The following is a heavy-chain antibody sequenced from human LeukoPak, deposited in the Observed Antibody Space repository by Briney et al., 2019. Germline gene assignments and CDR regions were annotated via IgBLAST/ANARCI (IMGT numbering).Heavy chain of an antibody. CDR3: ARDLELLWFGEGGDAFDI. V-gene: IGHV3-74*01. CDR1: GFTFSSYW. D-gene: IGHD3-10*01. CDR2: INSDGSST. Sequence: GGSLRLSCAASGFTFSSYWMHWVRQAPGKGLVWVSRINSDGSSTSYADSVKGRFTISRDNAKNTLYLQTNSLRAEDTAVYYCARDLELLWFGEGGDAFDIWGQGTMVTVSS. J-gene: IGHJ3*02.